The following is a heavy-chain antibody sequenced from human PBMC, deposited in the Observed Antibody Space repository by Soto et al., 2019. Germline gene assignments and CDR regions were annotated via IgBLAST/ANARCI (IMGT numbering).Heavy chain of an antibody. Sequence: QVQLVQSGAEVKKPGSSVKVSCKASGGTFSSYAISWVRQAPGQGLEWMGGIIPIFGTANYARKFLGRVTITADESTNTAYMELSSLRSEDTAVYYCARESRYCSGGSCYFLPGIDYWGQGTLVTVSS. CDR1: GGTFSSYA. D-gene: IGHD2-15*01. V-gene: IGHV1-69*12. J-gene: IGHJ4*02. CDR2: IIPIFGTA. CDR3: ARESRYCSGGSCYFLPGIDY.